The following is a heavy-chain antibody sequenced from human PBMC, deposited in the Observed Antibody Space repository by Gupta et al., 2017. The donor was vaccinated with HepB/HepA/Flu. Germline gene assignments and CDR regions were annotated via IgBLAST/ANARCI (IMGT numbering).Heavy chain of an antibody. V-gene: IGHV3-72*01. CDR1: GFTLSAHY. CDR2: TRNKANSYTT. Sequence: EVQLVESGGGLVQPGGSLRLSCAVSGFTLSAHYIDWVRQAPGKGLEWVGRTRNKANSYTTEYAASVKGRFTISRDDSKNSLYLQMNSLKTEDTAVYYCAKDGTGSGSGGYDYWGQGTLVTVSS. J-gene: IGHJ4*02. CDR3: AKDGTGSGSGGYDY. D-gene: IGHD1-1*01.